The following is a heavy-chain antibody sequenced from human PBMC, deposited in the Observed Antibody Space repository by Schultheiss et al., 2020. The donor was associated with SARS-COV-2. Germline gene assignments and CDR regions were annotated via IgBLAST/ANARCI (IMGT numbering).Heavy chain of an antibody. Sequence: GESLKISCAASGFSFNTYDMFWVRQAPGKGLEWVAVISYDGSNKYYADSVKGRFTISRDNAKNSLYLQMNSLRAEDTAVYYCCTLTVIQNMASHSDYWGQGTLVTVSS. J-gene: IGHJ4*02. CDR2: ISYDGSNK. D-gene: IGHD5-18*01. V-gene: IGHV3-30*03. CDR1: GFSFNTYD. CDR3: CTLTVIQNMASHSDY.